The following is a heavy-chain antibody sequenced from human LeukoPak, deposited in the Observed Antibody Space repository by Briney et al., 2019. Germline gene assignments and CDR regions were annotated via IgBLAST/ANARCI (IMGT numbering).Heavy chain of an antibody. Sequence: GGSLRLSCAASGFTFSDAWMTWVRQAPGEGLEWVGRIKSRANGGTTDYAAPVKGRFTISRDDSKNTLYLQMNSLKTEDTAVYYCATRVPEDVWGSYRYLLSWGQGTLVTVAS. J-gene: IGHJ4*02. V-gene: IGHV3-15*01. D-gene: IGHD3-16*02. CDR1: GFTFSDAW. CDR2: IKSRANGGTT. CDR3: ATRVPEDVWGSYRYLLS.